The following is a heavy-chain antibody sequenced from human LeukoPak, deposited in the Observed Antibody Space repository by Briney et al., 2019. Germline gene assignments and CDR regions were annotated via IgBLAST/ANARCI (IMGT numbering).Heavy chain of an antibody. CDR1: GFTFSSYG. J-gene: IGHJ4*02. V-gene: IGHV3-30*18. CDR3: AKAGYSSSWYVDY. Sequence: GGSLRLSCAASGFTFSSYGMHWVRQAPGTGLEWVAVISYDGSNKYYADSVKGRFTISRDNSKNTVYLQMNSLRAEDTVVYYCAKAGYSSSWYVDYWGQGTLVLVSS. CDR2: ISYDGSNK. D-gene: IGHD6-13*01.